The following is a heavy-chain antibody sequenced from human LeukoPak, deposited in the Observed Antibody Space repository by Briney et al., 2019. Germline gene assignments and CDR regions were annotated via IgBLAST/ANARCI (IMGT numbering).Heavy chain of an antibody. D-gene: IGHD3-3*01. Sequence: SETLSLTCAVYGGSLSGYYWSWIRQPPGKGLEWSGEINHSGSTNYNPSLKSRVTISVDTSKNQFSLKLSSVTAADTAVYYCARTRYYDFWSGSSTRFWFDPWGQGTLVTVSS. CDR1: GGSLSGYY. V-gene: IGHV4-34*01. J-gene: IGHJ5*02. CDR3: ARTRYYDFWSGSSTRFWFDP. CDR2: INHSGST.